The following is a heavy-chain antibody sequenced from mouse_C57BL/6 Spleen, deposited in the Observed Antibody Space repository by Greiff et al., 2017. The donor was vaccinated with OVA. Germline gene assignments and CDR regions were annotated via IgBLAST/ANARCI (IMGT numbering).Heavy chain of an antibody. Sequence: QVQLQQPGAELVMPGASVKLSCKASGYTFTSYWMHWVKQRPGQGLEWIGEIDPSDSYTNYNQKFKGKSTLTVDKSSSTAYMQLSSLTSGDSAVYYCARSSSQYYFDYWGQGTTLTVSS. CDR1: GYTFTSYW. V-gene: IGHV1-69*01. J-gene: IGHJ2*01. CDR2: IDPSDSYT. D-gene: IGHD1-1*01. CDR3: ARSSSQYYFDY.